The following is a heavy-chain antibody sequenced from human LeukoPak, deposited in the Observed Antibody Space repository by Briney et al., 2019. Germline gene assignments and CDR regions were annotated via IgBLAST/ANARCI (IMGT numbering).Heavy chain of an antibody. CDR1: GGSISSSSYY. J-gene: IGHJ4*02. CDR2: IYYSGST. CDR3: ARPYYYDSSGYYTD. D-gene: IGHD3-22*01. V-gene: IGHV4-39*01. Sequence: PSETLSLTCTVSGGSISSSSYYWGGIRQPPGTGLEWIGSIYYSGSTYYNPSLKSRVTISVDTSKNQFSLKLSSVTAADTAVYYCARPYYYDSSGYYTDWGQGTLVTVSS.